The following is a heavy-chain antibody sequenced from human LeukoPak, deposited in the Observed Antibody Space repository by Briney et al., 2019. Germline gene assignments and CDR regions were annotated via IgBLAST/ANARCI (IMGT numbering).Heavy chain of an antibody. CDR1: GYTFTSCG. Sequence: ASVKVSCKASGYTFTSCGISWVRQAPGQGLEWMGWISAYNGNTNYAQKLQGRVTMTTDTSTSTAYMELRSLRSDDTAVYYCARVQLWFGELLNGWFDPWGQGTLVTVSS. CDR3: ARVQLWFGELLNGWFDP. J-gene: IGHJ5*02. V-gene: IGHV1-18*01. CDR2: ISAYNGNT. D-gene: IGHD3-10*01.